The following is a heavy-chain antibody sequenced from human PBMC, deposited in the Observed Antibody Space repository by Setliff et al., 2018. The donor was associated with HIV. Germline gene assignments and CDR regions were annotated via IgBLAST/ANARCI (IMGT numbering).Heavy chain of an antibody. CDR3: ARRRCSAASCPDNSWNWLDP. J-gene: IGHJ5*02. CDR2: IYYSGST. Sequence: SETLSLTCTVSGGSISSYYRSWIRQPPGKGLEWIGYIYYSGSTNYNPSLKSRVTISVDTSKNQFSLKLSSVTAADTAVYYCARRRCSAASCPDNSWNWLDPWGQGTLVTVSS. D-gene: IGHD2-15*01. V-gene: IGHV4-59*08. CDR1: GGSISSYY.